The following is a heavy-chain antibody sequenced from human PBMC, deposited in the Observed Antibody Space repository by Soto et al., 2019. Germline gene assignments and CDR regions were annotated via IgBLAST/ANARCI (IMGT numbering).Heavy chain of an antibody. Sequence: GGSLILSCAASGFTFRSYSMNWVRQARGKGLEWVSYISSSSGTIYYADSVKGRFTISRDNAKNSLYLQMNSLRDEDTAVYYCARVDSSGYYIVPLDYWGQGTLVTV. CDR3: ARVDSSGYYIVPLDY. CDR2: ISSSSGTI. V-gene: IGHV3-48*02. J-gene: IGHJ4*02. D-gene: IGHD3-22*01. CDR1: GFTFRSYS.